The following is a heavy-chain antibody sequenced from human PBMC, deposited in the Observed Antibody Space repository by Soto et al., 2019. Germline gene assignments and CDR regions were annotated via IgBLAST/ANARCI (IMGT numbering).Heavy chain of an antibody. J-gene: IGHJ5*02. CDR1: DGSISSGGYS. V-gene: IGHV4-30-2*01. D-gene: IGHD2-8*01. CDR3: ARWWMFALRFDP. Sequence: QLQLQESGSGLVKPSQTLSLTCAVSDGSISSGGYSWSWIRQPPEKGLEWIGYIYHSGSTYYNPSLKSRVTIPVDRSKNQCSLKLSSVTAADTAVYYCARWWMFALRFDPGGQGTLFTVSS. CDR2: IYHSGST.